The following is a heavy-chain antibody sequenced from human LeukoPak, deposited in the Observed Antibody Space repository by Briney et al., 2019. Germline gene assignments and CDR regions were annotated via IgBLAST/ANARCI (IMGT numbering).Heavy chain of an antibody. CDR3: ARGQVYFDY. CDR1: GGSITTTNW. J-gene: IGHJ4*02. Sequence: PSETLSLTCGVSGGSITTTNWWTWVRQPPGKGLEWIGEVHLDGRTNYNPSLESRLTISVDLSENHISLRLTSVTAADTAVYYCARGQVYFDYWGQGTLVTVSS. CDR2: VHLDGRT. V-gene: IGHV4-4*02.